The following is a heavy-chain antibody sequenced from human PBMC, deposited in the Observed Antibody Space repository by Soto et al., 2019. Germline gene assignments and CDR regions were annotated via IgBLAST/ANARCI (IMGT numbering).Heavy chain of an antibody. CDR3: AKDTHLDSRSALSYYYGMDV. CDR2: ISSSSSTI. CDR1: GFTFSSYS. D-gene: IGHD3-3*01. V-gene: IGHV3-48*01. Sequence: PGGSLRLSCAASGFTFSSYSMNWVRQAPGKGLEWVSYISSSSSTIYYADSVKGRFTISRDNAKNSLYLQMNSLRAEDTAVYYCAKDTHLDSRSALSYYYGMDVWGQGTTVTVSS. J-gene: IGHJ6*02.